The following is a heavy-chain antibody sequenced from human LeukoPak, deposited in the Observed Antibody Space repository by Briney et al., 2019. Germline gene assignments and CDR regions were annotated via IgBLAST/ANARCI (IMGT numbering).Heavy chain of an antibody. CDR3: ARVALSGYYYMDY. D-gene: IGHD3-3*01. Sequence: GGSLRLSCAASGFTLSSNYMSWVRQAPGEGLEGVSVIYRGGSTYYADSVKGRFTISRDNSKNTLYLQMNSLRAEDTAVYYCARVALSGYYYMDYWGQGTLVTVSS. V-gene: IGHV3-66*02. CDR1: GFTLSSNY. J-gene: IGHJ4*02. CDR2: IYRGGST.